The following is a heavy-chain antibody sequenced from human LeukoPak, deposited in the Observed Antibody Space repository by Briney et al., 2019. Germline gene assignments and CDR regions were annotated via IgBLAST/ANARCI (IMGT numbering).Heavy chain of an antibody. Sequence: PGGSLRLSCAASRFTFNSYAMSWVRQAPGKGLEWVSVIGGSNGITFYVGSVKGWFTISRDNSKDTLYLQMNSLRAEDTAVYYCARNENSGWGYFGYWGQGTLVTVSS. CDR1: RFTFNSYA. D-gene: IGHD5-12*01. CDR2: IGGSNGIT. V-gene: IGHV3-23*01. CDR3: ARNENSGWGYFGY. J-gene: IGHJ4*02.